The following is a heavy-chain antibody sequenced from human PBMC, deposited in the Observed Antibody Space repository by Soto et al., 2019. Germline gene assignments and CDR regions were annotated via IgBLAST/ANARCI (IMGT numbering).Heavy chain of an antibody. CDR3: AREGGSAGFGIPRARGRWFDP. V-gene: IGHV1-18*01. D-gene: IGHD3-10*01. CDR2: ISAYNGNT. CDR1: GYTFTSYG. J-gene: IGHJ5*02. Sequence: QVQLVQSGAEVKKPGASVKVSCKASGYTFTSYGISWVRQAPGQGLEWMGWISAYNGNTNYEQKLQGRLTMTTDPYTSTAYMELRSLRSDDTAVYYCAREGGSAGFGIPRARGRWFDPWGQGTLVTVSS.